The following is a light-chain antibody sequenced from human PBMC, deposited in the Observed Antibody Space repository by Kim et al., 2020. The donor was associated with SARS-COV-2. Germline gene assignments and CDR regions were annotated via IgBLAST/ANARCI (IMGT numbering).Light chain of an antibody. CDR1: SGSIASNY. V-gene: IGLV6-57*04. CDR3: QSYDSSNHGAWV. Sequence: NFMLTQPHSVSESPGKTVTISCTRSSGSIASNYVQWYQQRPGSAPTTVIYEDNQRPSGVPDRFYGSIDSSSNSASLTISGLKTEDEADYYCQSYDSSNHGAWVFGGGTQLTVL. J-gene: IGLJ3*02. CDR2: EDN.